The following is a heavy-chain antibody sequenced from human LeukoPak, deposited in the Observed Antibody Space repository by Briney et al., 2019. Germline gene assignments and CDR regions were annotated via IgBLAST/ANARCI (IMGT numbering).Heavy chain of an antibody. CDR1: GFTFSSYA. Sequence: GGSLGLSCAASGFTFSSYAMSWVRQAPGEGPEWVSAIVGSGDSTYYADSVKGRFTISRDNSKNTLYLQMNSLRAEDTAVYYCAKDQLRYYDSSGYYRLWGQGALVTVSS. CDR2: IVGSGDST. D-gene: IGHD3-22*01. J-gene: IGHJ4*02. V-gene: IGHV3-23*01. CDR3: AKDQLRYYDSSGYYRL.